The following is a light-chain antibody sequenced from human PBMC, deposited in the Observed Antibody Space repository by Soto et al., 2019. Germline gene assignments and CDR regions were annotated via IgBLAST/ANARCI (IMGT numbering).Light chain of an antibody. J-gene: IGKJ5*01. Sequence: EIVLTQSPGTLSLSPGERATLSCRASQSFNSIYLAWYQQKPGQAPRLLIYGASTRATGLPVRFSGSGSGTQFTLTISSLQSEDFAVYYCQQYNNWPITFGQGTRLEIK. CDR2: GAS. CDR1: QSFNSIY. CDR3: QQYNNWPIT. V-gene: IGKV3-15*01.